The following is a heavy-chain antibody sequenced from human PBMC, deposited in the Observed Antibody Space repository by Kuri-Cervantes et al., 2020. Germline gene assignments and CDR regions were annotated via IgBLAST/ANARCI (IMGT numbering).Heavy chain of an antibody. CDR3: ARDNYYDSSGYPPGFGY. V-gene: IGHV3-33*08. CDR1: DFTFSNYA. CDR2: IWYDGSNK. J-gene: IGHJ4*02. D-gene: IGHD3-22*01. Sequence: GESLKISCAASDFTFSNYAMSWVRQAPGKGLEWVAVIWYDGSNKYYADSVKGRFNISRDNSKNTLYLQMNSLKAEDTAVYYCARDNYYDSSGYPPGFGYWGQGTLVTVSS.